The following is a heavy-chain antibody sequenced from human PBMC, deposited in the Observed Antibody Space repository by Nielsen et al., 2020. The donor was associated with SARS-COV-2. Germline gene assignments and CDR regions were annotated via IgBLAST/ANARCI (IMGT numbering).Heavy chain of an antibody. J-gene: IGHJ6*03. Sequence: GESLKISCAASGFTFNIYAMAWVRRAPGRGLQWVTGVSSSGGSTYYTASVKGRFSISRDNSKNTLFLLIHSLRVEDTAVYYCAGGADFWSGTQKYYMDVWGKGTTVTVSS. CDR2: VSSSGGST. V-gene: IGHV3-23*01. CDR3: AGGADFWSGTQKYYMDV. CDR1: GFTFNIYA. D-gene: IGHD3-3*01.